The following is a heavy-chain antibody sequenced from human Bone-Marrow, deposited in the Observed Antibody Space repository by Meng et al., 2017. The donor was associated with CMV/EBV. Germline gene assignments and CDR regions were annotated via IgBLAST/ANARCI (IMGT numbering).Heavy chain of an antibody. CDR3: ARGYGRYCSITSFYTDGMDV. J-gene: IGHJ6*01. D-gene: IGHD2-2*02. Sequence: SGKGSWKAFGGTFNNYAISWVRQAPGQGLEWIGGVIPIFRTPKYAQKFQGRVTITTDDSTRTSYMELSSLRSEDTAVYYCARGYGRYCSITSFYTDGMDVWGQGTTVTVSS. CDR1: GGTFNNYA. V-gene: IGHV1-69*05. CDR2: VIPIFRTP.